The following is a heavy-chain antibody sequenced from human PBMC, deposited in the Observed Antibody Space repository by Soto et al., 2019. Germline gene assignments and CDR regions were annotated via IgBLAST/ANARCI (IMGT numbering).Heavy chain of an antibody. J-gene: IGHJ4*02. Sequence: PSETLSLTCRVSGVSTSNPNWSWIRKPPGQGPEWIGCIYYRGTTNYNASFNSRVTISVDTSKNQFSLKLTSVTTADTAVYYCARGGGSTYHDHEFDYWGQG. D-gene: IGHD4-4*01. CDR3: ARGGGSTYHDHEFDY. V-gene: IGHV4-59*11. CDR2: IYYRGTT. CDR1: GVSTSNPN.